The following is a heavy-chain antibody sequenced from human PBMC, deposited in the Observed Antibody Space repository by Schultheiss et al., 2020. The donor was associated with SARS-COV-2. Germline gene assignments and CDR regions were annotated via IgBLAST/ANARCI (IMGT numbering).Heavy chain of an antibody. V-gene: IGHV3-64D*06. D-gene: IGHD2-2*01. CDR1: GFTFSSYA. CDR3: ARADIVVVLDY. CDR2: ISSNGGST. Sequence: GGSLRLSCSASGFTFSSYAMHWVRQAPGKGLEYVSAISSNGGSTYYADSVKGRFTISRDNSKNTLYLQMSSLRAEDTAVYYCARADIVVVLDYWGQGTLVTVSS. J-gene: IGHJ4*02.